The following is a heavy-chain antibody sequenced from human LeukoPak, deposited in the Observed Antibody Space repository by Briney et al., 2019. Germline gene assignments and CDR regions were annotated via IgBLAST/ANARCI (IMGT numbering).Heavy chain of an antibody. CDR2: INHSGST. CDR1: GGSFSGYY. V-gene: IGHV4-34*01. Sequence: SETLSLTCAVYGGSFSGYYWSWIRQPPGKGLEWIGEINHSGSTNYNPSLKSRVTISVDTSKNQFSLKLSSVTAADTAVYYCARESKQLVPRGYYYGMDVWGQGTTVTVSS. J-gene: IGHJ6*02. D-gene: IGHD6-13*01. CDR3: ARESKQLVPRGYYYGMDV.